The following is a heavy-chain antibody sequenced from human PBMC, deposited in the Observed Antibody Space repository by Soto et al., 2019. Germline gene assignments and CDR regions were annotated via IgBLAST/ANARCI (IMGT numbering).Heavy chain of an antibody. CDR1: GFTFSSYA. D-gene: IGHD3-3*01. CDR3: AKCITIFGVVRYYYYGMDV. V-gene: IGHV3-23*01. Sequence: PGGSLRLSCAASGFTFSSYAMSWVRQAPGKGLEWVSAISGSGGSTYYADSVKGRFTISRDNSKNTLYLQMNSLRAEDTAVYYCAKCITIFGVVRYYYYGMDVWGQGTTVTGSS. J-gene: IGHJ6*02. CDR2: ISGSGGST.